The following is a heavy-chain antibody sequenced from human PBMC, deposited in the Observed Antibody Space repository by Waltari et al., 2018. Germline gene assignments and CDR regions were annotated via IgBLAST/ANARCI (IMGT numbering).Heavy chain of an antibody. D-gene: IGHD4-17*01. CDR3: AKVVYVLSTVTVGFDY. V-gene: IGHV3-23*01. CDR1: GFTFSSYA. J-gene: IGHJ4*02. CDR2: ISGSGGST. Sequence: EVQLLESGGGLVQPGGSLRLSCAASGFTFSSYAMSWVRQAPGKGLEWVSAISGSGGSTYYADAVKGRFTISRDNSKNTLYLQMNSLRAEDTAVYYCAKVVYVLSTVTVGFDYWGQGTLVTVSS.